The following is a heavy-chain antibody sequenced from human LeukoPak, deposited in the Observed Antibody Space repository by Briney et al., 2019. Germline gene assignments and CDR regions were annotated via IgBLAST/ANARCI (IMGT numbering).Heavy chain of an antibody. CDR1: GGTFSSYA. D-gene: IGHD2-21*02. Sequence: SVKVSCKASGGTFSSYAISWVRQATGQGLEWMGGIIPIFGTANYAQKFQGRVTITADESTSTAYVELSSLRSEDTAVYYCARRECGGDCYSFDYWGQGTLVTVSS. CDR3: ARRECGGDCYSFDY. V-gene: IGHV1-69*13. CDR2: IIPIFGTA. J-gene: IGHJ4*02.